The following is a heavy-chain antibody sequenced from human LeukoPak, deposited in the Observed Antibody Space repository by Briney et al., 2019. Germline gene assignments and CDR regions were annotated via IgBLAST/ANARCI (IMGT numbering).Heavy chain of an antibody. V-gene: IGHV3-74*01. Sequence: GGSLRLSCAASPFTFSKYWMHWVRQAPGKGLDWVSRINSDGTVISYADSVKGRFTISRDNAKNTLYLQMNSLRVEDTAVYYCASLYNGSPDHDASDIWGQGTMVTVSS. J-gene: IGHJ3*02. CDR3: ASLYNGSPDHDASDI. CDR2: INSDGTVI. D-gene: IGHD1-26*01. CDR1: PFTFSKYW.